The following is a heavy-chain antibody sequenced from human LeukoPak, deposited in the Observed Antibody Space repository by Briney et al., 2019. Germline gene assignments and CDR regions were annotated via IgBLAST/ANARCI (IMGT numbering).Heavy chain of an antibody. V-gene: IGHV1-18*01. Sequence: ASVKVSCKASGYTFTSYGISWVRQAPGQGLEWMGWISAYNGNTNYAQKLQGRVTMTTDTSTSTAYMELRSLRSDDTAVYYCARVAYYDFWSGYYPLGNDYYYYMDVWGKGTTVTVSS. J-gene: IGHJ6*03. CDR3: ARVAYYDFWSGYYPLGNDYYYYMDV. CDR2: ISAYNGNT. CDR1: GYTFTSYG. D-gene: IGHD3-3*01.